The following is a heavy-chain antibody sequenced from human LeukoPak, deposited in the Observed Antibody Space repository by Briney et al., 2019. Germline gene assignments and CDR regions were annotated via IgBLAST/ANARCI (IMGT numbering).Heavy chain of an antibody. CDR1: GFTFSSYG. CDR2: IWYDGSNK. D-gene: IGHD3-10*01. CDR3: ARVLLWFGESYWFDP. J-gene: IGHJ5*02. V-gene: IGHV3-33*01. Sequence: PGGSLRLSCAASGFTFSSYGMHWVRQAPGKGLEWVAVIWYDGSNKYYADSVKGRFTISRDNSKNTLYLQMNSLRAEDTAVYYCARVLLWFGESYWFDPWGQGTLITVSS.